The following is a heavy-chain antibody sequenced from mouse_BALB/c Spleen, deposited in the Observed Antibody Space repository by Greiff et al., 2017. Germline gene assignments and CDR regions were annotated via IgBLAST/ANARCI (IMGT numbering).Heavy chain of an antibody. CDR3: ARGEVRPFDY. CDR2: ISYSGST. Sequence: EVKLMESGPGLVKPSQSLSLTCTVTGYSITSDYAWNWIRQFPGNKLEWMGYISYSGSTSYNPSLKSRISITRDTSKNQFFLQLNSVTTEDTATYYCARGEVRPFDYWGQGTTLTVSS. V-gene: IGHV3-2*02. D-gene: IGHD2-14*01. J-gene: IGHJ2*01. CDR1: GYSITSDYA.